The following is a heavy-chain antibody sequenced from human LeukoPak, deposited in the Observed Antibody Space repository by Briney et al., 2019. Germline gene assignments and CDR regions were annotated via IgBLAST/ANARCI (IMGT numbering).Heavy chain of an antibody. V-gene: IGHV3-23*01. CDR2: ISGSGGST. J-gene: IGHJ4*02. D-gene: IGHD3-22*01. CDR3: AKDDYDTSDFDY. CDR1: GFTFSSYA. Sequence: GGSLRLSCAASGFTFSSYAMHWVRQAPGKGLEWVSAISGSGGSTYYADSVKGRFTISRDNSKITLYLQMNSLRAEDSAVYYCAKDDYDTSDFDYWGQGTLVTVSS.